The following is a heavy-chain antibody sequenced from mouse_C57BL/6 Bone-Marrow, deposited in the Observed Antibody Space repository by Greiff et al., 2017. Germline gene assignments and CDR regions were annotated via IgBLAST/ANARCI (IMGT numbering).Heavy chain of an antibody. D-gene: IGHD1-1*01. CDR3: ASDCYGSSDY. V-gene: IGHV1-26*01. CDR1: GYTFTDYY. CDR2: INPNNGGT. Sequence: VQLQQSGPELVKPGASVKISCKASGYTFTDYYMNWVRQSHGKSLEWIGDINPNNGGTSYNQKFKGKATLTVDKSYSTAYMELRSLTSEDSAVYNCASDCYGSSDYWGQGTTLTVSS. J-gene: IGHJ2*01.